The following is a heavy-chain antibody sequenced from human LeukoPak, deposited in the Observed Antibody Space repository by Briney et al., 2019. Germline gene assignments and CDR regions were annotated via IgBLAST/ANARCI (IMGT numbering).Heavy chain of an antibody. CDR3: ASGYSGYDSVDY. V-gene: IGHV3-21*01. D-gene: IGHD5-12*01. CDR1: GFTFSSYS. J-gene: IGHJ4*02. CDR2: ISSSSSYI. Sequence: GGSLRLSCAASGFTFSSYSMNWVRQAPGKGLEWVSSISSSSSYIYYADSVKGRFTISRDNAKNSLYLQMNSLRAEDTAVYYCASGYSGYDSVDYWGQGTLVTVSS.